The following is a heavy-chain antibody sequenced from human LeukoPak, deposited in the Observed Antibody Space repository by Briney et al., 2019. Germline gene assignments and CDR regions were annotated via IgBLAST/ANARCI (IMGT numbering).Heavy chain of an antibody. CDR3: AKDISRAASAFDY. CDR1: GFTFSTYG. V-gene: IGHV3-33*06. Sequence: PGRSLRLSCTTSGFTFSTYGMHWVRQAPGKGLEWVAVIWYDGTNRYYADSVKGRFTISRDNSKNTLYLQMNSMRAEDTAVYYCAKDISRAASAFDYWGQGTLVTVSS. CDR2: IWYDGTNR. J-gene: IGHJ4*02.